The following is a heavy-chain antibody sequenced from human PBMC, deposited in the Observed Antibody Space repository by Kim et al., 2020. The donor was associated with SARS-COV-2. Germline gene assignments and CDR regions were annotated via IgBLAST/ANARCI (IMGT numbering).Heavy chain of an antibody. CDR3: ARESSTVTTPLLNWFDP. CDR1: GGTFSSYA. CDR2: IIPIFGTA. Sequence: SVKVSCKASGGTFSSYAISWVRQAPGQGLEWMGGIIPIFGTANYAQKFQGRVTITADESTSTAYMELSSLRSEDTAVYYCARESSTVTTPLLNWFDPWGQGTLVTVSS. D-gene: IGHD4-4*01. J-gene: IGHJ5*02. V-gene: IGHV1-69*13.